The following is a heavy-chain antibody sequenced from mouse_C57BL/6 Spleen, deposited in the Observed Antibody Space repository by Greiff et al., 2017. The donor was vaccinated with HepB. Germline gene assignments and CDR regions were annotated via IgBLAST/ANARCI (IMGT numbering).Heavy chain of an antibody. J-gene: IGHJ2*01. CDR3: ARYSTTVVAQPYYFDY. CDR2: IYPRSGNT. D-gene: IGHD1-1*01. CDR1: GYTFTSYG. Sequence: QVQLQQSGAELARPGASVKLSCKASGYTFTSYGISWVKQRTGQGLEWIGEIYPRSGNTYYNEKFKGKATLTADKSSSTAYLELRSLTSEDSAVYFCARYSTTVVAQPYYFDYWGQGTTLTVSS. V-gene: IGHV1-81*01.